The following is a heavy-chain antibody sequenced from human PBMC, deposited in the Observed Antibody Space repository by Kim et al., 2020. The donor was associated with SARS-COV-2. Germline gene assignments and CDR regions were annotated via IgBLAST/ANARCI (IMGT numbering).Heavy chain of an antibody. CDR1: GGSTSNNY. CDR2: IYYSGST. CDR3: ARAPTGIGVQLEGFDP. V-gene: IGHV4-59*08. J-gene: IGHJ5*02. Sequence: SETLSLTCTVSGGSTSNNYWNWIRQPPGKGLEWIGYIYYSGSTNYNPSLKSRVTISLDTSKNQFSLKLSSVTAADTAVYYCARAPTGIGVQLEGFDPWGQGTLVTVSS. D-gene: IGHD1-1*01.